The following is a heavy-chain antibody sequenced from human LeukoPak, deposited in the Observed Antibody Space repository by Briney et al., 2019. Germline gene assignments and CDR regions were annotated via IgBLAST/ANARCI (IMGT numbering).Heavy chain of an antibody. V-gene: IGHV3-23*01. CDR3: AKDKATMDYYGMDV. J-gene: IGHJ6*04. Sequence: GGSLRLSCAASGFTFSSYAMRWVRQAPGKGLEWVSAISGSGGSTYYADSVKGRFTISRDNSKNTLYLQMNSLRAEDTAVYYCAKDKATMDYYGMDVWGKGTTVTVSS. D-gene: IGHD5-12*01. CDR2: ISGSGGST. CDR1: GFTFSSYA.